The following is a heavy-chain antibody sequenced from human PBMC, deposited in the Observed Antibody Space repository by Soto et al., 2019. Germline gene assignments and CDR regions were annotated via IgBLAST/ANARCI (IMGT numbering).Heavy chain of an antibody. Sequence: GGSLRLSCAASGFIFSNYAMSWVRQAPGKGLGWVSAIGGNGADTYYADSVKGRFTISRDNSKNTLYLQMNSLRAEDTAVYFCAIPSGLTVTGPDYWGQGTLVTVSS. CDR2: IGGNGADT. CDR3: AIPSGLTVTGPDY. D-gene: IGHD6-19*01. J-gene: IGHJ4*02. V-gene: IGHV3-23*01. CDR1: GFIFSNYA.